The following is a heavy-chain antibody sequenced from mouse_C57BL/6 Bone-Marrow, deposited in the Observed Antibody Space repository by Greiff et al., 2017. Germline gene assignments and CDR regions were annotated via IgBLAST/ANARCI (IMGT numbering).Heavy chain of an antibody. V-gene: IGHV5-6*01. D-gene: IGHD1-1*01. CDR3: EREDYYGSMFAY. Sequence: EVQGVESGGDLVKPGGSLKLPCAASGFTFSSSGMSWVRQTPDKRLEWVATISSGGSYTYYPDSVKGRFTISRDNAKNTLYLQMSSLKSEDTAMYYCEREDYYGSMFAYWGQGTLVTVSA. CDR1: GFTFSSSG. J-gene: IGHJ3*01. CDR2: ISSGGSYT.